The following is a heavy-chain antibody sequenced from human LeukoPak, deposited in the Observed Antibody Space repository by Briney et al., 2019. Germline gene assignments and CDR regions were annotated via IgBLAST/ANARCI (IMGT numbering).Heavy chain of an antibody. J-gene: IGHJ3*02. Sequence: SETLSLTCTVSGGSISSSSYYWGWIRQPPGKGLEWIGSIYYSGSTYYNPSLKSRVTISVDTSKNQFSLKLSSVTAADTAVYYCARDRRIAAAVRLSSSWNAFDIWGQGTMVTVSS. D-gene: IGHD6-13*01. CDR2: IYYSGST. CDR1: GGSISSSSYY. CDR3: ARDRRIAAAVRLSSSWNAFDI. V-gene: IGHV4-39*07.